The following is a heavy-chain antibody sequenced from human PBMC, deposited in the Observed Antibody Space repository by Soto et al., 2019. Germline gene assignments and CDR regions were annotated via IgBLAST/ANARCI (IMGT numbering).Heavy chain of an antibody. J-gene: IGHJ3*02. Sequence: AGGSLRLSCAASEFTFSSHAMSWVRQAPGRGLDWVSAISGSGGDSTYYADSVKGRFTISRDNSKNTLYLQMNSLRAEDTAVYYCAKDQEAAAGLLLDDAFDIWGQGTMVTVSS. V-gene: IGHV3-23*01. D-gene: IGHD6-13*01. CDR2: ISGSGGDST. CDR3: AKDQEAAAGLLLDDAFDI. CDR1: EFTFSSHA.